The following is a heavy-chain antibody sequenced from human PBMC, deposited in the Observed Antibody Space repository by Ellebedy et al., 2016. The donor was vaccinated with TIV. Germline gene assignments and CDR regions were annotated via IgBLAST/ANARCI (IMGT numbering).Heavy chain of an antibody. CDR2: IIPIFGTA. CDR3: ARQDYYDSSGHGDY. J-gene: IGHJ4*02. CDR1: GGTFSSYA. D-gene: IGHD3-22*01. V-gene: IGHV1-69*13. Sequence: SVKVSXXASGGTFSSYAISWVRQAPGQGLEWMGGIIPIFGTANYAQKFQGRVTITADESTSTAYMELSSLRSEDTAVYYCARQDYYDSSGHGDYWGQGTLVTVSS.